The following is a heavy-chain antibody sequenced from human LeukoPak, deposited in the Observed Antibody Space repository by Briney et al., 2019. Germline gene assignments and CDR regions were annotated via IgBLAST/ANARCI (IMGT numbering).Heavy chain of an antibody. D-gene: IGHD6-19*01. Sequence: GASVKVSCKASGYTFSSYYMHWVRQAPGQGLEWMGIINPSGGSTSYAQKFQGRITMTRDTSTSTVYMELNSLRAEDTAVYYCARFETVAAKPIEHWGPGTLVTVSS. CDR1: GYTFSSYY. J-gene: IGHJ1*01. CDR3: ARFETVAAKPIEH. V-gene: IGHV1-46*01. CDR2: INPSGGST.